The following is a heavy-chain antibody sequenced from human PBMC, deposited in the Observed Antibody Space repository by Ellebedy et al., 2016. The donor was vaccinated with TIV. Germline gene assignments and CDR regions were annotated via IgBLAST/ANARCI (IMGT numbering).Heavy chain of an antibody. D-gene: IGHD3-10*01. CDR2: IYPGDSDT. Sequence: GESLKISCKGSGYSFTSYWIGWVRQMPGKGLERMGLIYPGDSDTRYSPSFQGQVTISADKSISTAYLQWSSLKASDTAMYYCARRITMVRGVIRETYAFDIWGQGTMVTVSS. CDR3: ARRITMVRGVIRETYAFDI. V-gene: IGHV5-51*01. J-gene: IGHJ3*02. CDR1: GYSFTSYW.